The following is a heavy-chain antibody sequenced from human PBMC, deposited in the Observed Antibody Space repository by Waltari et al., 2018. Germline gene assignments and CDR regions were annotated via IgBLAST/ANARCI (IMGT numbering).Heavy chain of an antibody. V-gene: IGHV3-30*02. CDR2: IRYDGYNQ. Sequence: QVQLVESGGGVVQPGGSLRLSCAPSGFIFSTYGMLWVRQAPGKGPEWVAFIRYDGYNQYYIDSVKGRFTISRDNSKNTLYLQMSSLRTEDTAVYYCVKPMVVTSYYYYYYMDVWGKGTTVTISS. J-gene: IGHJ6*03. D-gene: IGHD2-21*02. CDR1: GFIFSTYG. CDR3: VKPMVVTSYYYYYYMDV.